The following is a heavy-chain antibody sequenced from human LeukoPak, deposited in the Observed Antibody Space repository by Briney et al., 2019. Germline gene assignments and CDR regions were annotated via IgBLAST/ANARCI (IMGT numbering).Heavy chain of an antibody. CDR3: ARGRPSSGWYGFDY. J-gene: IGHJ4*02. V-gene: IGHV3-7*01. D-gene: IGHD6-19*01. CDR2: IKQDGSEK. Sequence: GGSLRLSCAASGFTFSSYWMSWVRQAPGKGLEWVANIKQDGSEKYYVDSVKGRFTISRDNAKNSLYLQMNSLRAEDTAVYYCARGRPSSGWYGFDYWGQGTLVTVSS. CDR1: GFTFSSYW.